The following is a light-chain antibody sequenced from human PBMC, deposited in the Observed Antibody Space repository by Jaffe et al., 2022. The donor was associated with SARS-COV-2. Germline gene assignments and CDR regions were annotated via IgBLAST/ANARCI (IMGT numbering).Light chain of an antibody. V-gene: IGLV3-19*01. CDR3: NSRDNYGDYQI. J-gene: IGLJ2*01. Sequence: SSQLTQDPDVSVALGQTVRITCQGDSLRNYYANWYQQKPGQTPILVIYGKNKRPSGIPDRFSGSSSGNTASLTITGARAEDEADYYCNSRDNYGDYQIFGKGTRVTVL. CDR2: GKN. CDR1: SLRNYY.